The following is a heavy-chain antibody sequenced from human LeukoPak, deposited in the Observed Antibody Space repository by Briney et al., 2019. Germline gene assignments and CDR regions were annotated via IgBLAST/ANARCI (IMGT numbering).Heavy chain of an antibody. CDR3: ARQVAGYLIDY. J-gene: IGHJ4*02. V-gene: IGHV3-21*01. D-gene: IGHD6-19*01. CDR1: GFTFSRFW. CDR2: ISSSSSYI. Sequence: GGSLRLSCAASGFTFSRFWMSWVRQAPGKGLEWVSSISSSSSYIYYADSVKGRFTISKDNAKNSLYLQMNSLRAEDTAVYYCARQVAGYLIDYWGQGTLVTVSS.